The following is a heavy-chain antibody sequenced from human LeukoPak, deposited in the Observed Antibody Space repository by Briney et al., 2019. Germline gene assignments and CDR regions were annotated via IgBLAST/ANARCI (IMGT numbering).Heavy chain of an antibody. CDR2: IYSSGST. J-gene: IGHJ3*02. D-gene: IGHD2-2*01. CDR3: ARLPYCSSTSCPDAFDI. CDR1: GGSISSYY. Sequence: PSETLSLTCTVSGGSISSYYWSWIRQPAGMGLEWIGRIYSSGSTNYNPSLKSRVTMSVDTSKNQFSLKLSSVTAADTAVYYCARLPYCSSTSCPDAFDIWGQGTMVTVSS. V-gene: IGHV4-4*07.